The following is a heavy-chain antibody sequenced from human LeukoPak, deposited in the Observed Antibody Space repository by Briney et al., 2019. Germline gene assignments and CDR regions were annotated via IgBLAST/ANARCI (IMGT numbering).Heavy chain of an antibody. CDR2: IYTTGNT. Sequence: RAGGSLRLSCTVSGFTVSSNSMSWVRQAPGKGLEWVSFIYTTGNTHNSDSVKGRFTISRDSSKNTLYLQMNSLRAEDTAVYYCARRAGDYSHPYDYWGQGTLVTVSS. CDR3: ARRAGDYSHPYDY. V-gene: IGHV3-53*01. J-gene: IGHJ4*02. CDR1: GFTVSSNS. D-gene: IGHD3-22*01.